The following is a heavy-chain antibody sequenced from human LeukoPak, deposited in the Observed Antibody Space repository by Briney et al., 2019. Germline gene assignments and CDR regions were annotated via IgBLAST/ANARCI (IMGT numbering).Heavy chain of an antibody. CDR2: INPNSGGT. V-gene: IGHV1-2*02. J-gene: IGHJ5*02. Sequence: ASVKVSCKASGYTFTGYYMHWVRQAPGQGLEWMGWINPNSGGTNYAQKFQGRVTMTRDTSISTACMELSRLRSDDTAVYYCARGGLATYYYDSSGYESWFDPWGQGTLVTVSS. CDR1: GYTFTGYY. CDR3: ARGGLATYYYDSSGYESWFDP. D-gene: IGHD3-22*01.